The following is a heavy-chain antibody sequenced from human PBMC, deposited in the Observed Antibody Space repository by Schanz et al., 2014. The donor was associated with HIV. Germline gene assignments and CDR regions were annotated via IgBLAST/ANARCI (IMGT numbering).Heavy chain of an antibody. CDR3: AKDGGSRGRRRGMDV. Sequence: QVQLVESGGGVVQPGGSLRLSCAASGFSFSTYGIHWVRQAPGKGLEWETLISYDGINKYYAESVKGRFTISRDNSKNTLYLQINSLRIDDTAVYYCAKDGGSRGRRRGMDVWGQGTTVTVSS. V-gene: IGHV3-30*18. CDR1: GFSFSTYG. CDR2: ISYDGINK. D-gene: IGHD3-16*01. J-gene: IGHJ6*02.